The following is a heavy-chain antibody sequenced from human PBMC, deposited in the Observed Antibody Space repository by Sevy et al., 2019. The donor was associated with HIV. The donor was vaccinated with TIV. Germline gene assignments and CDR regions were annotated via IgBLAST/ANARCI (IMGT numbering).Heavy chain of an antibody. V-gene: IGHV4-31*03. CDR2: IFYSGST. J-gene: IGHJ3*02. CDR1: GGSISSSDYY. D-gene: IGHD3-16*01. CDR3: ARDRGAMITFGGVKGAFDI. Sequence: SETLSLTCTVSGGSISSSDYYWSWIRQRPGKGLEWIGYIFYSGSTYYNPSLKSRVTISIDTSKNQFSLKLSSVTAADTAVYYCARDRGAMITFGGVKGAFDIWGQGTMVTVSS.